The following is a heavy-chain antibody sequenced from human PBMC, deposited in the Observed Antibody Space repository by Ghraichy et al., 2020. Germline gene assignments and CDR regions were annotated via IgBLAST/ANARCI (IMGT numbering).Heavy chain of an antibody. CDR2: INNDVSTT. V-gene: IGHV3-74*01. CDR3: ARGWYYGMDV. Sequence: GGSLRLSCAASGFTFSSYWMHWVRQAPGKGLVWVSRINNDVSTTSYAYSVKGRFTISRDNAKNTLYLQMNSLRAEDTAVYYCARGWYYGMDVWGQGTTVTVSS. CDR1: GFTFSSYW. J-gene: IGHJ6*02.